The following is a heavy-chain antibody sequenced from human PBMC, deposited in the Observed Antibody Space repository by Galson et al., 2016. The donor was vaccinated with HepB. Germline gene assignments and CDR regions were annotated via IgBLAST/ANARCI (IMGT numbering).Heavy chain of an antibody. Sequence: SLRLSCAASGFTFSSFWMTWVRQAPGQGLEWVANIKQDGSERYYVASVKGRFTISRDNAKNSLYLQMNSLRAEDTAVYYCARDSPRELLDYWGQGTLVTVSS. J-gene: IGHJ4*02. D-gene: IGHD3-10*01. CDR3: ARDSPRELLDY. V-gene: IGHV3-7*01. CDR1: GFTFSSFW. CDR2: IKQDGSER.